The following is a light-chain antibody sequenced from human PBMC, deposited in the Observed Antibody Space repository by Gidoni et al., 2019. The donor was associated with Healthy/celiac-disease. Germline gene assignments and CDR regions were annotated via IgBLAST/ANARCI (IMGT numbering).Light chain of an antibody. V-gene: IGKV3-15*01. CDR3: QQYNNWPRT. Sequence: ELVMTQSPATLSVSPGERDTLSCRASQSVSSNLAWYQQKPGQAPRPLIYGASTRATGIPARFSGSGSGTEFTLTISSLQSEDFAVYYCQQYNNWPRTLGQGTKVEIK. CDR1: QSVSSN. CDR2: GAS. J-gene: IGKJ1*01.